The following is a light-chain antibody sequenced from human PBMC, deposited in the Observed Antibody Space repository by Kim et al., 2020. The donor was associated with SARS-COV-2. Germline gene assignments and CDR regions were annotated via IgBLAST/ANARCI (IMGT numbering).Light chain of an antibody. J-gene: IGKJ5*01. Sequence: ASVGDRVTITCRASQDILSYVNWYQQKPGKAPRLLIYAASSLQSGVSSRFSGSGSGTDFSLTITSLQVDDFATYHCQQSYSAPITFGQGTRLEIK. V-gene: IGKV1-39*01. CDR3: QQSYSAPIT. CDR2: AAS. CDR1: QDILSY.